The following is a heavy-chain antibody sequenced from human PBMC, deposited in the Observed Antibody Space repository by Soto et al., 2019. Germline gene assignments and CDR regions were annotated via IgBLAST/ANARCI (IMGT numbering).Heavy chain of an antibody. J-gene: IGHJ4*02. Sequence: QVQLRESGPGLVKPSQTLSLTCTVSGGSINSGGYYWNWIRQHPGKGLEWIGYMYYSGSTYYNPFLRCRVNISADPSENHFPLKLSSVTAADPAVYFCAGGYRQSGYSSSWVFDYWGQGTLVNVSP. CDR3: AGGYRQSGYSSSWVFDY. D-gene: IGHD6-13*01. CDR1: GGSINSGGYY. V-gene: IGHV4-31*03. CDR2: MYYSGST.